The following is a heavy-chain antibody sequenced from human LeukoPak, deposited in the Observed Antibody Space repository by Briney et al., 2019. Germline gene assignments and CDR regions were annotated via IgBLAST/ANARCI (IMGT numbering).Heavy chain of an antibody. CDR2: IYYSGST. Sequence: SETLSLTCTVSGGSISSNGYYWSWIRQPPGKGLEWIGNIYYSGSTDYNPSLKSRVTMSVGTSKNQFSLKLSSVTAADTALYYCASQSRVAGREFDYWGQGTLVTVSS. V-gene: IGHV4-39*01. J-gene: IGHJ4*01. D-gene: IGHD6-19*01. CDR3: ASQSRVAGREFDY. CDR1: GGSISSNGYY.